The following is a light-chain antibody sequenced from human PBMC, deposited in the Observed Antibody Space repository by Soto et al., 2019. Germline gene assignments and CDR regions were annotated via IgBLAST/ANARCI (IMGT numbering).Light chain of an antibody. Sequence: DIQMTQSPSTLSASVGDRVTITCRASQSINSWLAWYQQIPGKAPKLLIYDASSLESGVPSRFSGSGSGTEFTLTISSLQPDDFATYYCQQYNSYSTFGQGTKVDIK. CDR1: QSINSW. CDR3: QQYNSYST. CDR2: DAS. V-gene: IGKV1-5*01. J-gene: IGKJ1*01.